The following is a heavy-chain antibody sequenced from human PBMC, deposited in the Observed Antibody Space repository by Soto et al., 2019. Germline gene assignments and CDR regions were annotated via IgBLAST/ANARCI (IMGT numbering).Heavy chain of an antibody. J-gene: IGHJ4*02. CDR1: GFTFTRYS. D-gene: IGHD3-10*01. CDR2: ISSTTNYI. CDR3: ARESGDLTSNFDY. Sequence: VGSLRLSCAASGFTFTRYSMNWVRQAPGKGLEWVSSISSTTNYIYYGDSMKGRFTISRDNAKNSLYLEMNSLRAEDTAVYYCARESGDLTSNFDYWGQGTLVTVSS. V-gene: IGHV3-21*06.